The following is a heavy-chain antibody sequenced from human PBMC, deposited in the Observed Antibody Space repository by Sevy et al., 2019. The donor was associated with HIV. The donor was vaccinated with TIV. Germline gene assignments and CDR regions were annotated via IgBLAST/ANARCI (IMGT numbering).Heavy chain of an antibody. Sequence: GGSLRVSCAASGFTFDDYAMHWVRQAPGKGLEWVSGISWNSGSIGYAESVKGRFTISRDNAKNSLYLQMNSLRAEDRALYHCAKDATYSSSWSGIDYLGQAPLVTVSS. CDR1: GFTFDDYA. CDR3: AKDATYSSSWSGIDY. J-gene: IGHJ4*02. V-gene: IGHV3-9*01. D-gene: IGHD6-13*01. CDR2: ISWNSGSI.